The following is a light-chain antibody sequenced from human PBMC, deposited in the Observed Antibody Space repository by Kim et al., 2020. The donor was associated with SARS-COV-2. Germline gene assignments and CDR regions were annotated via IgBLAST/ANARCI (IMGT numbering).Light chain of an antibody. V-gene: IGKV1-39*01. Sequence: SVGDRVTITCRASQSISNYLNWYQKKPVKAPKLLIYAASKLQRGVPSRFSSRGSGTDFTLTIISLQPEDFATYYCQQSYATPLFTFGPGTKVDIK. CDR3: QQSYATPLFT. CDR2: AAS. J-gene: IGKJ3*01. CDR1: QSISNY.